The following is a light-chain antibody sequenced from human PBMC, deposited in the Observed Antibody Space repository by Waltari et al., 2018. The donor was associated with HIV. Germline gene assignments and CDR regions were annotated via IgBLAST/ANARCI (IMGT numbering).Light chain of an antibody. CDR2: KDN. V-gene: IGLV3-25*03. J-gene: IGLJ1*01. Sequence: SYELTQPPSVSVSPGQTASITCSGDELPKQYGYWYQQKPGQAPVLVIYKDNERPSGIPERFSGSSSGTTVTLTISGVQAEDEADYYCQSADSAGTYRVFGAGTKVTVL. CDR1: ELPKQY. CDR3: QSADSAGTYRV.